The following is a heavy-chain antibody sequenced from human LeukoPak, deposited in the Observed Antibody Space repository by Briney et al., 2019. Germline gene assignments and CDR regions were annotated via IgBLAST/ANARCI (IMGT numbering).Heavy chain of an antibody. CDR2: IYYSGST. CDR3: ARVVTTYYYYYYMDV. V-gene: IGHV4-61*08. CDR1: GGSISSGGYY. Sequence: SETLSLTCTVSGGSISSGGYYWSWIRQPPGKGLEWIGYIYYSGSTNYNPSLKSRVTISVDTSKNQFSLKLSSVTAADTAVYYCARVVTTYYYYYYMDVWGKGTTVTVSS. J-gene: IGHJ6*03. D-gene: IGHD4-11*01.